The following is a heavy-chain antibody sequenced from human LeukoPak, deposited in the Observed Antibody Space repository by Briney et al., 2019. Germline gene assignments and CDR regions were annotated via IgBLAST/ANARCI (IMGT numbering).Heavy chain of an antibody. D-gene: IGHD3-10*02. J-gene: IGHJ4*02. CDR1: SGSISPSY. CDR3: ARYNRNNIYVFDY. Sequence: SETLSLTCTVSSGSISPSYWSWLRQPPGKTLEWIGYVYYSGTINYNPSLESRVTMSVDTSKNQFSLSLNSVTAADTAVYYCARYNRNNIYVFDYWGQGILVTVSS. CDR2: VYYSGTI. V-gene: IGHV4-59*01.